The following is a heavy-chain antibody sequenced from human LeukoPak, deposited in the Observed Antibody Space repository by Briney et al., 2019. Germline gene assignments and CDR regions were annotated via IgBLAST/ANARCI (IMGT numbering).Heavy chain of an antibody. CDR2: INQDGSEK. J-gene: IGHJ4*02. Sequence: GGSLRLSCAASGFPFSTYWMSWVRQAPAKGLEWVANINQDGSEKYFVDSVKGRFTISRDNTKNSLYLQMNSLRAEDTAVYYCASSLDYGDLDYWGQGTLVTVSS. CDR1: GFPFSTYW. D-gene: IGHD4-17*01. V-gene: IGHV3-7*01. CDR3: ASSLDYGDLDY.